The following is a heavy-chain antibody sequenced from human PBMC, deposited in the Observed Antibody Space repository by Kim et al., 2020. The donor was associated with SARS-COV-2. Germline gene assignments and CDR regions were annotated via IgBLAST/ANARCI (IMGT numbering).Heavy chain of an antibody. D-gene: IGHD3-10*01. Sequence: NPSLKSRVTISVATSKNRFSLKLGYVTAADTAVYYCARRGGSGSYYPLDYWGQGTLVTVSS. J-gene: IGHJ4*02. CDR3: ARRGGSGSYYPLDY. V-gene: IGHV4-39*01.